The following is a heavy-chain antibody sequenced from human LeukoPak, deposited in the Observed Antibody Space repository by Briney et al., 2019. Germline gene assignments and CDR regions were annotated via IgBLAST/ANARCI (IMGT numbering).Heavy chain of an antibody. CDR1: GGSISSYY. CDR2: IYYSGST. J-gene: IGHJ3*02. Sequence: PSETLSLTCTVSGGSISSYYWSWIRQPPGKGLEWIGYIYYSGSTNYNPSLKSRVTISVDRSKNQFSLKLSSVTAADTAVYYCASVREGAFDIWGQGTMVTVSS. CDR3: ASVREGAFDI. V-gene: IGHV4-59*01. D-gene: IGHD1-26*01.